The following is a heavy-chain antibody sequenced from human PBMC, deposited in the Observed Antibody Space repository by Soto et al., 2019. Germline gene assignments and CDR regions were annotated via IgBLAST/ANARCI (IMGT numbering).Heavy chain of an antibody. CDR3: ARQSSYYYDSSGYSGYYGMDV. CDR1: GYSFTSYW. V-gene: IGHV5-10-1*01. J-gene: IGHJ6*02. CDR2: IDTSDSYT. Sequence: GESLKISCKGSGYSFTSYWISWVRQMPGKGLEWMGRIDTSDSYTNYSPSFQGHVTISADKSISTAYLQWSSLKASDTAMYYCARQSSYYYDSSGYSGYYGMDVWGQGTTVTVSS. D-gene: IGHD3-22*01.